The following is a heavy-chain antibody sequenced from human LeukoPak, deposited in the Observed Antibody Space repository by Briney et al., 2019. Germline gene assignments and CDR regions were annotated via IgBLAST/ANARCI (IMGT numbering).Heavy chain of an antibody. CDR1: GFTFDDYA. Sequence: GRSLRLSCAASGFTFDDYAMHWVRQAPGKGLEWVSGISWNSGSIGYADSVKGRFTISRDNAKNSLYLQMNSLRAEDMALYYCAKDRYSSAQNSNFDYWGQGTLVTVSS. CDR2: ISWNSGSI. CDR3: AKDRYSSAQNSNFDY. V-gene: IGHV3-9*03. D-gene: IGHD6-19*01. J-gene: IGHJ4*02.